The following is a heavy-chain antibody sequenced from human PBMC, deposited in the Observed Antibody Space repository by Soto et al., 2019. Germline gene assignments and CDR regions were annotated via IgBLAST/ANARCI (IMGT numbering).Heavy chain of an antibody. J-gene: IGHJ5*02. Sequence: EVQLVQSGAEVKKPGESLRISCKGSGYSFTSYWISWVRQMPGKGLEWMGRIDPSDSYTNYSPYFQGHVTISAHKSISTPYQQWSSLKASDTAMYYCASHSSSLRYSTAWFDPWGQGTLVTVSS. CDR1: GYSFTSYW. CDR3: ASHSSSLRYSTAWFDP. D-gene: IGHD2-15*01. CDR2: IDPSDSYT. V-gene: IGHV5-10-1*01.